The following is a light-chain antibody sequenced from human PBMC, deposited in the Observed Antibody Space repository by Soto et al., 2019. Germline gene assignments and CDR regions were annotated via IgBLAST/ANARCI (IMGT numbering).Light chain of an antibody. CDR3: QQRNNRPIS. CDR2: AAS. CDR1: KNVSNNY. Sequence: SPVTMSLYTGARAASVCRARKNVSNNYLAWYQQKPGQAPRLLIYAASTMPTGIPARFSGSGSGTDFTLTISSLEPEDFAIYYCQQRNNRPISFGPGTPLE. V-gene: IGKV3-11*01. J-gene: IGKJ5*01.